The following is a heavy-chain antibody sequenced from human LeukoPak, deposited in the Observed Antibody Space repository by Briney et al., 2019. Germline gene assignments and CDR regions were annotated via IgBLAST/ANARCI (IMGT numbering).Heavy chain of an antibody. D-gene: IGHD4-17*01. CDR1: NGSISIYY. J-gene: IGHJ4*02. CDR2: ISASGST. CDR3: AREITVTRPFDY. V-gene: IGHV4-4*07. Sequence: SETLSLTCTVSNGSISIYYWSWVRQPAGKGLEWIGRISASGSTNYNPSLKSRVTMSLDTSKNQFSLKLSSVTAADTAVYYCAREITVTRPFDYWGQGNLVTVSS.